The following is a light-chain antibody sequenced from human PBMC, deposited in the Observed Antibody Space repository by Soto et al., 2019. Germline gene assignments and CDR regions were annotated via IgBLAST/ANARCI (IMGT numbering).Light chain of an antibody. CDR2: GAS. V-gene: IGKV3-20*01. J-gene: IGKJ2*01. CDR1: QSVSSSY. CDR3: LHYYTSPYS. Sequence: IALTQSPGTLSLSPGESATASCRASQSVSSSYLAWYQHKPGQAPRLLMYGASSRASGTPDRFSGSGSGTDFTLTISRLEPEDFAVYYCLHYYTSPYSFGQGTKLEIK.